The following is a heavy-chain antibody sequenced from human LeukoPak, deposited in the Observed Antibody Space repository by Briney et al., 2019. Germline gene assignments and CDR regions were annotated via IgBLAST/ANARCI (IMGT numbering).Heavy chain of an antibody. CDR1: GFTVSSNY. D-gene: IGHD3-9*01. Sequence: GGSLRLSCAASGFTVSSNYMTWVRQAPGKGLEWVSVIYIGGSTYYADSVKGRFTISRDNFKNTLYLQMNSLRAEDTAVYYCARARYDILTGYYLNYYYYFMDVWGKGTTVTISS. CDR2: IYIGGST. CDR3: ARARYDILTGYYLNYYYYFMDV. V-gene: IGHV3-53*01. J-gene: IGHJ6*03.